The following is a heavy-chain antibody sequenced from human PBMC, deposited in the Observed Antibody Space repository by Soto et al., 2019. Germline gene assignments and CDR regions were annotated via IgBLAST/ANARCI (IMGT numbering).Heavy chain of an antibody. V-gene: IGHV3-30-3*01. D-gene: IGHD6-6*01. CDR1: GFTFSSYA. CDR3: ATDSIAVRRGSYYYYYGMDV. Sequence: QVQLVESGGGVVQPGRSLRLSCAASGFTFSSYAMHWVRQAPGKGQEWVAVISYDGSNKYHADSVKGRFTISRDNSKNTLYLQMNSRGAEDTAVYYCATDSIAVRRGSYYYYYGMDVWGQGTTVTVSS. J-gene: IGHJ6*02. CDR2: ISYDGSNK.